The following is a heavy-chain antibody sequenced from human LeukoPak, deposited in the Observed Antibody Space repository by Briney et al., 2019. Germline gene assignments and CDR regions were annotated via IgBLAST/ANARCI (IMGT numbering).Heavy chain of an antibody. D-gene: IGHD2-15*01. CDR3: ARGGKFQSGYCSGSTCYSADFDY. CDR2: INHNGST. J-gene: IGHJ4*02. V-gene: IGHV4-34*01. CDR1: GGSFSGYY. Sequence: SETLSLTCAVYGGSFSGYYWSWIRQPPGKGLEWIGEINHNGSTNYNPSLKSRVTISVDTSENQFSLKLSSVTAADTAVYYCARGGKFQSGYCSGSTCYSADFDYWGQGTLVTVSS.